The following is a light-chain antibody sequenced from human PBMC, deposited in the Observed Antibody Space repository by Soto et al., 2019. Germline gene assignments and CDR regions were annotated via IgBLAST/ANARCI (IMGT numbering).Light chain of an antibody. Sequence: QSALTQPASVSGSPGQSITISCTGTSSDVGSYNLVSWYQQHPGKAPKLMIYEGSTRPSGVSDRFSGSKSGNTASLTISGLQAEDEADYYCCSYAGSYVYVFGAGTKLTVL. J-gene: IGLJ1*01. V-gene: IGLV2-23*01. CDR2: EGS. CDR3: CSYAGSYVYV. CDR1: SSDVGSYNL.